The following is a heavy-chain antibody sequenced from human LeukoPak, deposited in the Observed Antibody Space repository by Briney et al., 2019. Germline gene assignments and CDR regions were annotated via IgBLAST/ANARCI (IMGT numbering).Heavy chain of an antibody. CDR2: FDPEDGET. CDR3: ATDLSGSYSYFDY. Sequence: ASVKVSCKVSGYTLTELSMHWVRQPPGTGLEWMGGFDPEDGETIYAQKFQGRVTMTEDTSTDTAYMELSSLRSEDTAVYYCATDLSGSYSYFDYWGQGTLVTVSS. D-gene: IGHD1-26*01. V-gene: IGHV1-24*01. CDR1: GYTLTELS. J-gene: IGHJ4*02.